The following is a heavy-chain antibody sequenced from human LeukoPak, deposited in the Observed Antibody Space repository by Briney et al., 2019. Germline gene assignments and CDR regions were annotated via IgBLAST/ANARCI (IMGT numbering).Heavy chain of an antibody. CDR3: ARDSSGYFVY. D-gene: IGHD3-22*01. V-gene: IGHV3-53*01. J-gene: IGHJ4*02. CDR1: GFTVSSNY. CDR2: IYSGGST. Sequence: QTGGSLRLSCAASGFTVSSNYMSWVHQAPGKGLEWVSVIYSGGSTYYADSVKGRFTISRDNSKNTLYLQMNSPRAEDTAVYYCARDSSGYFVYWGQGTLVTVSS.